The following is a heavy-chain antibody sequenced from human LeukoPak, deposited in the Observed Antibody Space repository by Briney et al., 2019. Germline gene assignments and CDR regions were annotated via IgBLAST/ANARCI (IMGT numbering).Heavy chain of an antibody. CDR3: ARDQGGYYFDY. CDR1: GFSFTIYG. Sequence: GGSLRLSCAASGFSFTIYGMNWVRQAPGKGLEWVSGITGSGDTTFYADSVKGRFTISRDNSKNMVYLQMNSLRAEDTAVYYCARDQGGYYFDYWGQGTLVTVSS. CDR2: ITGSGDTT. V-gene: IGHV3-23*01. J-gene: IGHJ4*02. D-gene: IGHD6-25*01.